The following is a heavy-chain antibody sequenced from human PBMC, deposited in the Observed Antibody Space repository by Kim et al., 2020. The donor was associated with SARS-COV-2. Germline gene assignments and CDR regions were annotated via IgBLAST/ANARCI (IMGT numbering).Heavy chain of an antibody. D-gene: IGHD2-2*01. CDR3: ARDSPYCSSTSCLAAFDI. CDR2: IYYSGST. J-gene: IGHJ3*02. CDR1: GGSVSSGSYY. Sequence: SETLSLTCTVSGGSVSSGSYYWSWIRQPPGKGLEWIGYIYYSGSTNYNPSLKSRVTISVDTSKNQFSLKLSSVTAADTAVYYCARDSPYCSSTSCLAAFDIWGQGTMVTVSS. V-gene: IGHV4-61*01.